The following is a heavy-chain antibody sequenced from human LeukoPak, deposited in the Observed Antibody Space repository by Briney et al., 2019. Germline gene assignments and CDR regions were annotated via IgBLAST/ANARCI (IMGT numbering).Heavy chain of an antibody. V-gene: IGHV1-18*01. CDR3: ARITMVRGVIITSPYFDY. CDR2: ISAYNGNT. Sequence: ASVKVSCKASGYTFTSYGIRWVRQAPGQGLEWMGWISAYNGNTNYAQKLQGRVTMTTDTSTSTAYMELRSLRSDDTAVYYCARITMVRGVIITSPYFDYWGQGTLVTVSS. CDR1: GYTFTSYG. D-gene: IGHD3-10*01. J-gene: IGHJ4*02.